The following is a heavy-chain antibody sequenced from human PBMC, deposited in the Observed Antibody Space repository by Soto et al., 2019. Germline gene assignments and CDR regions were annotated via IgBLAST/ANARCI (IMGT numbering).Heavy chain of an antibody. D-gene: IGHD2-15*01. J-gene: IGHJ4*02. V-gene: IGHV4-34*01. CDR3: ARSPKCSGGSCYHGEFDY. Sequence: SETLSLTCAVYGGSFSGYYWSWIRQPPGKGLEWIGEINHSGSTNYNPSLKSRVTISVDTSKNQFSLKLSSVTAADTAVYYCARSPKCSGGSCYHGEFDYWGQGTLVTVSS. CDR2: INHSGST. CDR1: GGSFSGYY.